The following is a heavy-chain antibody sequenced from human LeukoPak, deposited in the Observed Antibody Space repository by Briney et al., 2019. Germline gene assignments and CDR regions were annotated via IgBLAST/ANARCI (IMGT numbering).Heavy chain of an antibody. CDR1: GFTFSSYG. CDR3: AKDLQGYFDY. CDR2: ISYDGSNK. V-gene: IGHV3-30*18. J-gene: IGHJ4*02. Sequence: GGSLRLSCAAYGFTFSSYGMLWVHQAPGKGLEWVAVISYDGSNKYYADSVKGRFTISRDNSKNTLYLQMNSLRAEDTAVYYCAKDLQGYFDYWGQGTLVTVSS.